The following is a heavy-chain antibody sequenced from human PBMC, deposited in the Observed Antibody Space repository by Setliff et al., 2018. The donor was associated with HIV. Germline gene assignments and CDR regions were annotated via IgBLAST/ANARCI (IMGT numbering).Heavy chain of an antibody. J-gene: IGHJ3*01. CDR1: GFTFNDAW. Sequence: GGSLRLSCAASGFTFNDAWMNWVRRAPGKGLEWISYISSSGHTIYYADSVKGRFTISRDNAKNSMFLEMNSLRAEDSADYYCAGLVVVETAGDIFDLWGQGTPVTVSS. V-gene: IGHV3-11*04. D-gene: IGHD2-21*02. CDR3: AGLVVVETAGDIFDL. CDR2: ISSSGHTI.